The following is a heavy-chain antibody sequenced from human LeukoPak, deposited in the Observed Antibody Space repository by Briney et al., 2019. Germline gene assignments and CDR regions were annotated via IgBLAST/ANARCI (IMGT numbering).Heavy chain of an antibody. CDR2: IYPGDSDT. CDR3: ARRLTYYYDSSGYYPHPYFDY. V-gene: IGHV5-51*01. Sequence: GESLKISCKGSGYSFTSYWIGWVRQMPGKGLEWMGIIYPGDSDTRYSPSFQGQVTISADKSISTAYLQWGSLKASDTAMYYCARRLTYYYDSSGYYPHPYFDYWGQGTLVTVSS. CDR1: GYSFTSYW. J-gene: IGHJ4*02. D-gene: IGHD3-22*01.